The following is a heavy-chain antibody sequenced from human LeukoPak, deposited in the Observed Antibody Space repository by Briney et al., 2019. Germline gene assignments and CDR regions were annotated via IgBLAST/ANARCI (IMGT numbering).Heavy chain of an antibody. V-gene: IGHV3-7*01. CDR1: GFTFSNYA. D-gene: IGHD5-18*01. Sequence: GGSLRLSCAASGFTFSNYAMSWVRQAPGRGLEWVANIKEDGSKKYYVDSVKGRFTISRDNAKNSLYLQMNSLRAEDTAVYYCARDRWGYSYGGDWGQGTLVTVSS. J-gene: IGHJ4*02. CDR3: ARDRWGYSYGGD. CDR2: IKEDGSKK.